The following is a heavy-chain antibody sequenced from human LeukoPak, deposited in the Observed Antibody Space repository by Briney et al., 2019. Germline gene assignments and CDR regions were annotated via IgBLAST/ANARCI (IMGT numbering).Heavy chain of an antibody. J-gene: IGHJ4*02. Sequence: SVKVSCKASGYTFTSYDINWVRQATGQGLEWMGGIIPIFGTANYAQKFQGRVTITADESTSTAYMELSSLRSEDTAVYYCARRYYYDSSGYAIFDYWGQGTLVTVSS. D-gene: IGHD3-22*01. CDR3: ARRYYYDSSGYAIFDY. CDR1: GYTFTSYD. V-gene: IGHV1-69*13. CDR2: IIPIFGTA.